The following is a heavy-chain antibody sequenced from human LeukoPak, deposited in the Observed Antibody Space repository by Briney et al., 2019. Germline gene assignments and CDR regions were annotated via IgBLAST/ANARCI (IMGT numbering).Heavy chain of an antibody. D-gene: IGHD1-26*01. CDR2: VYYDGSA. V-gene: IGHV4-39*01. J-gene: IGHJ4*02. CDR1: AGSISSSSHH. CDR3: ARPLTRGGTYYV. Sequence: SETLSLTCTVSAGSISSSSHHWGWIRQPPGKGLEWIGSVYYDGSAYYNPSLKSRVTISVDTSKNQLSLKLSSVTAADTAVYYCARPLTRGGTYYVWGQGTLVTVSS.